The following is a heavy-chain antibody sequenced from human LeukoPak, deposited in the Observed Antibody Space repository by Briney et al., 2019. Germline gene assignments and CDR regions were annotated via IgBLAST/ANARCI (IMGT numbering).Heavy chain of an antibody. V-gene: IGHV4-61*02. J-gene: IGHJ3*02. D-gene: IGHD3-3*01. CDR2: IYTSGST. CDR1: GGSISSGSYY. CDR3: ARERATLSYDFWSGYLDAFDI. Sequence: PSQTLSLTCTVSGGSISSGSYYWSWIRQPAGKGLEWIGRIYTSGSTNYNPSLKSRVTISVDTSKNQFSLKLSSVTAADTAVYYRARERATLSYDFWSGYLDAFDIWGQGTMVTVSS.